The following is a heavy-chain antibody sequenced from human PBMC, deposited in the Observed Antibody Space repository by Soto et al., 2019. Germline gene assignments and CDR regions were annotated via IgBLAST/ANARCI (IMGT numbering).Heavy chain of an antibody. V-gene: IGHV3-9*01. Sequence: PWWWIILSWASCGLSVDVYGVPWVWQAQWKGLEWVSGISWNSGSIGYADSVKGRFTISRDNAKNSLYLQMNNLRAEDTALYYCAQVLRGYSSGWYPLDYWGQGTLVTVYS. CDR3: AQVLRGYSSGWYPLDY. D-gene: IGHD6-19*01. CDR2: ISWNSGSI. CDR1: GLSVDVYG. J-gene: IGHJ4*02.